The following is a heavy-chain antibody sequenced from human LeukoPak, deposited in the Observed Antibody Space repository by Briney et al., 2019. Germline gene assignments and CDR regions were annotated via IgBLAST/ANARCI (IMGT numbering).Heavy chain of an antibody. CDR3: ARKYDSSGYYPLGY. CDR1: GFTLSSYT. V-gene: IGHV3-23*01. Sequence: QTGGSLRLSCAASGFTLSSYTMTWVRQAPGKGLEWVSAITGSDGSTYYADSVKGRFTISRDNSKNTLHLQMNSLRAEDAAVYYCARKYDSSGYYPLGYWGQGTLVSVSS. CDR2: ITGSDGST. D-gene: IGHD3-22*01. J-gene: IGHJ4*02.